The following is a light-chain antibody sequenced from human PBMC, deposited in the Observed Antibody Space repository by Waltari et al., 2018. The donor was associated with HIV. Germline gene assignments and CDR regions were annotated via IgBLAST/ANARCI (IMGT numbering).Light chain of an antibody. CDR1: SSDVGSYND. CDR3: CSYATSSTYV. V-gene: IGLV2-14*01. Sequence: QSAMTQPASVSGSPGPSVTISCTGASSDVGSYNDFSWYQQYPSKAPKLMIYEVSNRPSGVSKRFSGSRSGNTASLTISGLQTEDEADYYCCSYATSSTYVFGTGTKVTVV. CDR2: EVS. J-gene: IGLJ1*01.